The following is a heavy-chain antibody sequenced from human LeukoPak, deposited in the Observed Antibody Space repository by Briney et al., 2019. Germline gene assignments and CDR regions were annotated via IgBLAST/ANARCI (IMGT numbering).Heavy chain of an antibody. CDR2: INAGNGNT. CDR3: ARARTAMVTGIDY. V-gene: IGHV1-3*03. Sequence: GASVKVSCKASGYTFTSYYMHWVRQAPGQRLEWMGWINAGNGNTKYSQEFQGRVTITRDTSASTAYMELSSLRSEDMAVYYCARARTAMVTGIDYWGQGTLVTVSS. CDR1: GYTFTSYY. J-gene: IGHJ4*02. D-gene: IGHD5-18*01.